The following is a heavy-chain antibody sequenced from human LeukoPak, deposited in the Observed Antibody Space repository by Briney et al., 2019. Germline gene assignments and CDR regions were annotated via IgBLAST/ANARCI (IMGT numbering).Heavy chain of an antibody. CDR3: ARLNSNWYMDI. V-gene: IGHV4-39*07. Sequence: NPSETLSLTCTVSGGSISSSIHFWGWFRQPPGKRLEWIGNIYYTGATYYDPSLKSRVTISVDTSKKQFSLKLNSVTAADTAVFYCARLNSNWYMDIWGQGTMVTVSS. D-gene: IGHD6-13*01. CDR2: IYYTGAT. CDR1: GGSISSSIHF. J-gene: IGHJ3*02.